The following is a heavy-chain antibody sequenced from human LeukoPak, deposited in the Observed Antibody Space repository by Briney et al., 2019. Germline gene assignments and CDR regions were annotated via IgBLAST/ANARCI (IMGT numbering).Heavy chain of an antibody. CDR3: ARDFSSKNWFDT. D-gene: IGHD2/OR15-2a*01. Sequence: PSDTLSLTCTVYGGSITTYSWSWIRQPAGRGLEWIGRFYSSGGTDYKPSLKSRVTMSVDTSKNQVSLKRSSVTAADTAIYYCARDFSSKNWFDTWDQGTLVTVSS. CDR1: GGSITTYS. CDR2: FYSSGGT. V-gene: IGHV4-4*07. J-gene: IGHJ5*02.